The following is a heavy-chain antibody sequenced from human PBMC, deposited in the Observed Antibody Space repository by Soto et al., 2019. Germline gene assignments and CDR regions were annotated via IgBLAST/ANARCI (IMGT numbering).Heavy chain of an antibody. CDR3: ARGSTTEKVDS. Sequence: SETLSLTCNVSGGYINSGGFYWSWIRQHPGKGLEWIGYIFHSGSTLYNPSLKSRVTISADTSKNQFSLKLTSVTAADTAVYYCARGSTTEKVDSWGQGTLVTV. CDR1: GGYINSGGFY. D-gene: IGHD4-17*01. V-gene: IGHV4-30-4*08. CDR2: IFHSGST. J-gene: IGHJ4*02.